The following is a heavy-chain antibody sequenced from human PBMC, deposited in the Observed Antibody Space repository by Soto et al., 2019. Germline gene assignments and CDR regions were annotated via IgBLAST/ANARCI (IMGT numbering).Heavy chain of an antibody. D-gene: IGHD2-15*01. CDR1: GFTFSSYS. J-gene: IGHJ6*02. Sequence: GGSLRLSCAASGFTFSSYSMNWVRQAPGKGLEWVSSISSSSSYIYYADSVKGRFTISRDNAKNSLYLQMNSLRAEDRALYYCARDHVGSDCTNGVCYRYCSGGSCYSHYYYYYGMDVWGQGTTVTVSS. CDR3: ARDHVGSDCTNGVCYRYCSGGSCYSHYYYYYGMDV. V-gene: IGHV3-21*01. CDR2: ISSSSSYI.